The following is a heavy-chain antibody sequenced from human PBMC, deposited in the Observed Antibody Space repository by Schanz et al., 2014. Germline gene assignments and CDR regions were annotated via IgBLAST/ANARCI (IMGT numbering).Heavy chain of an antibody. CDR1: GFTFSSYD. J-gene: IGHJ4*02. CDR3: ARIGGSVFDY. Sequence: VQLVESGGGVVQPGRSLRLSCVASGFTFSSYDVFWVRQAPGKGLEWVSAISASGGTTYYADSVKGRFTISRDNAKNSLYLQMNSLRPEDTAVYYCARIGGSVFDYWAQGTLVTVSS. V-gene: IGHV3-23*04. D-gene: IGHD3-10*01. CDR2: ISASGGTT.